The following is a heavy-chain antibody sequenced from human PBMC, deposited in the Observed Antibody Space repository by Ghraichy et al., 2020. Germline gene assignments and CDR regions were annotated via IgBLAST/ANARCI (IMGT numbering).Heavy chain of an antibody. CDR1: GFTLSNYW. J-gene: IGHJ4*02. Sequence: GGSLRLSCAASGFTLSNYWMHWVRQAPGKGLVWVSHSNSDGSTTDYADSVKGRFTISRDNAKNTLYLQMNSLRVEDTAVYYCARRLWGESSWWGQGTLVTVSS. D-gene: IGHD3-16*01. CDR2: SNSDGSTT. V-gene: IGHV3-74*01. CDR3: ARRLWGESSW.